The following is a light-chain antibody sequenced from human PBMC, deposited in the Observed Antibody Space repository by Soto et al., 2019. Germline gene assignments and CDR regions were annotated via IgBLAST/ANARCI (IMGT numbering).Light chain of an antibody. CDR1: QSVGSS. V-gene: IGKV3-20*01. CDR2: GAS. Sequence: EIVLTQSPGTLSLSPGEGATLSCRASQSVGSSLAWYQQKPGQAPRLLVYGASSRATGVPDRFSGSGSGTDFTLTISRLEPEDFAVYHCQQYGSSPLTFGGGTKVEIK. J-gene: IGKJ4*01. CDR3: QQYGSSPLT.